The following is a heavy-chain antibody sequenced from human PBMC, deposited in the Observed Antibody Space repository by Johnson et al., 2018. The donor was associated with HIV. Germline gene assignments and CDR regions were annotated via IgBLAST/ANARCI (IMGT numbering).Heavy chain of an antibody. CDR2: INWSGDST. Sequence: VLLVESGGGVVRPGGSLRLSCAASGFTFDDYGMSWVRQAPGKGLEWVSGINWSGDSTGYADSVKGRLTISRDNAKNSLYLQVNSLRAEDMTVYYCAISPEYSSSWFGAFDIWGQGTMVTVSS. V-gene: IGHV3-20*04. D-gene: IGHD6-13*01. J-gene: IGHJ3*02. CDR3: AISPEYSSSWFGAFDI. CDR1: GFTFDDYG.